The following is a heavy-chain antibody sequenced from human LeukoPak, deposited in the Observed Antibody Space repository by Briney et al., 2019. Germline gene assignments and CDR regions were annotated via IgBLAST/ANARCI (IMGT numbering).Heavy chain of an antibody. V-gene: IGHV4-31*03. D-gene: IGHD3-10*01. CDR2: IYYSGST. J-gene: IGHJ4*02. Sequence: SGTLSLTCTVSGGSISSGGYYWSWIRQHPGKGLEWIGYIYYSGSTYYNPSLKSRVTISVDTSKNQFSLKLSSVTAADTAVYYCARAPVRRGEDWGQGTLVTVSS. CDR3: ARAPVRRGED. CDR1: GGSISSGGYY.